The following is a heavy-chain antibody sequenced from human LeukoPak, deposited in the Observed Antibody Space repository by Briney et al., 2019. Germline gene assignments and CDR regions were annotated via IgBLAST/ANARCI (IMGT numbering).Heavy chain of an antibody. J-gene: IGHJ4*02. Sequence: PSETLSLTYTVSGGSISSGGYYWSWIRQPPGKDLEWIGYIYHSGSTYYNPSLKSRVTISVDRSKNQFSLKLSSVTAADTAVYNCAKLRAVQLALYDYWGQGIPVIVSS. CDR1: GGSISSGGYY. CDR2: IYHSGST. CDR3: AKLRAVQLALYDY. V-gene: IGHV4-30-2*01. D-gene: IGHD1-1*01.